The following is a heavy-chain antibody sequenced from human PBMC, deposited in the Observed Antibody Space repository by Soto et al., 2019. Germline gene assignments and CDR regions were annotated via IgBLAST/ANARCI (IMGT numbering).Heavy chain of an antibody. Sequence: EVQLLESGGGLVQPGGSLRLSCAASGFTFSNYALSWVRQAPGKGPEWVSTIIVSGRTTHYADFVKGRFTISRNNSNSMVYMQMNIIRAEDTTVYYSAKPYYYGSSSYLGGAFEIRGQVKAVTVSS. CDR3: AKPYYYGSSSYLGGAFEI. CDR1: GFTFSNYA. D-gene: IGHD3-22*01. J-gene: IGHJ3*02. CDR2: IIVSGRTT. V-gene: IGHV3-23*01.